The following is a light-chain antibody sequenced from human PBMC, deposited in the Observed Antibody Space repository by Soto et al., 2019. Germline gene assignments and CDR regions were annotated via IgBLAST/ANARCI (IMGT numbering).Light chain of an antibody. CDR1: QSVSSY. CDR3: QQRSDWPS. V-gene: IGKV3-11*01. Sequence: EIVLTQSPATLSLSPGERATLSCRASQSVSSYLAWYQQKPGQAPRPLIYDASNRATGIPARFSGSGSGTDFTLIISSLEPEDFAVYYCQQRSDWPSFGQGTRLEIK. CDR2: DAS. J-gene: IGKJ5*01.